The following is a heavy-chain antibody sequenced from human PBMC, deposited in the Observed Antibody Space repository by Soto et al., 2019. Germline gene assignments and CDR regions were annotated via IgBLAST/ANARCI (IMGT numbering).Heavy chain of an antibody. CDR2: FYYDGTT. J-gene: IGHJ3*01. D-gene: IGHD3-9*01. CDR1: GGSISSEGYY. V-gene: IGHV4-31*03. Sequence: QVQLQESGPGLVKASQTLSLTCSLSGGSISSEGYYWTWIRQHPGRGLEWIGDFYYDGTTSYSPSLKSRLTISIDTSNNHFYLRLTSVTAADTAVYYCARRHDILTGSDSFDVWGRGTMVNVSS. CDR3: ARRHDILTGSDSFDV.